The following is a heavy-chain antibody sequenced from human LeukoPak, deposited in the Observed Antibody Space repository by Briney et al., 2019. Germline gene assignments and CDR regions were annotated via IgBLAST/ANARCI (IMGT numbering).Heavy chain of an antibody. Sequence: KPSETLSLTCTVSGGSISSYYWSWIRQPPGKGLEWIGYIYYSGSTYYNPSLKSRVTISVDTSKNQFSLKLSSVTAADTAVYYCARWATYYYDSSGYYPGGFDYWGQGTLVTVSS. CDR3: ARWATYYYDSSGYYPGGFDY. V-gene: IGHV4-30-4*08. CDR1: GGSISSYY. D-gene: IGHD3-22*01. CDR2: IYYSGST. J-gene: IGHJ4*02.